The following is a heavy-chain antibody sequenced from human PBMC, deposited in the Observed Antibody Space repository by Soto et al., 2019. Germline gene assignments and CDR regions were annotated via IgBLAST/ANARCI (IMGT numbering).Heavy chain of an antibody. CDR2: ISGSGGST. CDR1: GFTFSSYA. Sequence: EVQLLESGGGLVQPGGSLRLSCAASGFTFSSYAMSWVRQAPGKGLEWVSAISGSGGSTYYADSVKGRFTISRDNSKNTLYLQMNSLRAEDTAVYYCAKDFRLSPVTTGRYFDYWGQGTLVTVSS. CDR3: AKDFRLSPVTTGRYFDY. J-gene: IGHJ4*02. D-gene: IGHD4-17*01. V-gene: IGHV3-23*01.